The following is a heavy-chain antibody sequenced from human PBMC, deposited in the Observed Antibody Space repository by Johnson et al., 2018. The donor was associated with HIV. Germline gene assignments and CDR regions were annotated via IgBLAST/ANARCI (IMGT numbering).Heavy chain of an antibody. D-gene: IGHD3-22*01. CDR3: ARGPIITMMGVPASGWVHI. Sequence: VQLVESGGGVVQPGRSLRLSCAASGFTFSSYAMHWVRQAPGKGLEWVANIKQDGSEKYYVDSVKGRFTISRDNAKNSLYLQMNSLRAEDTAVYYCARGPIITMMGVPASGWVHIWGQGTMGTVSS. CDR1: GFTFSSYA. CDR2: IKQDGSEK. V-gene: IGHV3-7*01. J-gene: IGHJ3*02.